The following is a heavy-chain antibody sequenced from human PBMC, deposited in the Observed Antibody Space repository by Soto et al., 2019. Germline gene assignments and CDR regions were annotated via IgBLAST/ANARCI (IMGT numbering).Heavy chain of an antibody. V-gene: IGHV1-3*01. Sequence: ASVKVSCKASGYTFTSYAMHWVRQAPGQRLEWMGWINAVNGNTKYSQKFQGRVTITRDTSASTAYMELSSLRSEDTAVYYCARSIVVVTAADYWGQGTLVTVSS. CDR2: INAVNGNT. D-gene: IGHD2-21*02. CDR1: GYTFTSYA. J-gene: IGHJ4*02. CDR3: ARSIVVVTAADY.